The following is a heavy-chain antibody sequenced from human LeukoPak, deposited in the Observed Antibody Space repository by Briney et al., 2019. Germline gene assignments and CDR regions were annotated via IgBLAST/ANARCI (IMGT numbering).Heavy chain of an antibody. J-gene: IGHJ4*02. D-gene: IGHD5-18*01. V-gene: IGHV3-74*01. Sequence: GGSQRLLCAASGLTHSRHWMHCVRRAPGKGVVWVSRFNSDGGTTRYADSVKGRFTISRENAKNTVYLQMDSLRAEGTAVYYCARVGYTAMVNFDYWGQGTLVTVSS. CDR1: GLTHSRHW. CDR3: ARVGYTAMVNFDY. CDR2: FNSDGGTT.